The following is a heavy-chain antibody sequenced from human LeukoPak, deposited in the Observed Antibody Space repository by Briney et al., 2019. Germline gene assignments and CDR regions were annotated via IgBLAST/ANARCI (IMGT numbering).Heavy chain of an antibody. V-gene: IGHV3-30*03. D-gene: IGHD1-14*01. Sequence: PGGSLRLSCAASGFTFSSYGMHWVRQAPGKGLEWVAVISYDGSNKYYADSVKGRFTISRDNSKNTLYLQMNSLRAEDTAVYYCARSRPDYYYGMDGWGQRSTVTASS. J-gene: IGHJ6*02. CDR3: ARSRPDYYYGMDG. CDR1: GFTFSSYG. CDR2: ISYDGSNK.